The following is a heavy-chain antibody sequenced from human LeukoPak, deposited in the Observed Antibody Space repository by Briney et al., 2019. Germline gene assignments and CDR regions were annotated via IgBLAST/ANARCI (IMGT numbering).Heavy chain of an antibody. J-gene: IGHJ4*02. V-gene: IGHV4-34*01. Sequence: KPSETLSLTCAVYGGSFSGYYWSWIRQPPGKGLEWIGEINHSGSTNYNPSLKSRVTISVDTSKNQFSLKLSSVTAADTAVYYSARGVSYVWGSYRFDYWGQGTLVTVSS. D-gene: IGHD3-16*02. CDR2: INHSGST. CDR1: GGSFSGYY. CDR3: ARGVSYVWGSYRFDY.